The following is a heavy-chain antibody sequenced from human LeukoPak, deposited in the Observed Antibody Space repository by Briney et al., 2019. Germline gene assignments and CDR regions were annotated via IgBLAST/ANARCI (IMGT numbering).Heavy chain of an antibody. CDR3: ARDQGGGGNYGMDV. CDR1: GFTVSSNY. D-gene: IGHD2-15*01. J-gene: IGHJ6*02. V-gene: IGHV3-53*05. Sequence: PGGSLRLSCAASGFTVSSNYMSWVRQAPGKGLEWVSVIYSGGSTYYADSVKGRFTISRDNSKNTLYLQMNSLRAEDTAVYYCARDQGGGGNYGMDVWGQGTTVTVSS. CDR2: IYSGGST.